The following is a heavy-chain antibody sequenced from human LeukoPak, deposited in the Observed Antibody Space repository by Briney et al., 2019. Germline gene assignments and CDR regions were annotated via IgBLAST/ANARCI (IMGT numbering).Heavy chain of an antibody. Sequence: SETLSLTCTVSGGSFSSSSYYWGWIRQPPGKGLEWIGSIYYSGSTNYNPSLKSRVTISVDTSKNQSSLKLSSVTAADTAVYYCATRGYYDILTGSMGYAFDIWGQGTMVTVSS. CDR1: GGSFSSSSYY. J-gene: IGHJ3*02. V-gene: IGHV4-39*07. CDR2: IYYSGST. CDR3: ATRGYYDILTGSMGYAFDI. D-gene: IGHD3-9*01.